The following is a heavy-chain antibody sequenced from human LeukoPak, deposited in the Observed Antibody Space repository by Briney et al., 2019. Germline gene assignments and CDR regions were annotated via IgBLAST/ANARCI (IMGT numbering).Heavy chain of an antibody. CDR3: AVKMSYYYYYYMDV. CDR2: IKQDGSEK. J-gene: IGHJ6*03. CDR1: GFTFSSYW. Sequence: GGSLRLSCAASGFTFSSYWMSWVRQAPGKGLEWVANIKQDGSEKYYVDSVKGRFTISRDNAKNSLYLQMNSLRAEDTAVYYCAVKMSYYYYYYMDVWGKGTTVTVSS. V-gene: IGHV3-7*01.